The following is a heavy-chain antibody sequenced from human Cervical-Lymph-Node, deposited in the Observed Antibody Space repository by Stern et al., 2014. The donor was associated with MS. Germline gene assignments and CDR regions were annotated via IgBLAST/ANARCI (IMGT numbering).Heavy chain of an antibody. Sequence: VQLVESGGGVVQPGGSLRLSCAASGFTFRSYGVPWVRQAPRKGLEWAGVIWSDERRTFYADSVKGRFIISRDNSKNMVNLQMHSLRAEDTAVYYCARRYCSAGTCYRDSWGQGTLVTVSS. V-gene: IGHV3-33*01. D-gene: IGHD2-15*01. J-gene: IGHJ4*02. CDR1: GFTFRSYG. CDR3: ARRYCSAGTCYRDS. CDR2: IWSDERRT.